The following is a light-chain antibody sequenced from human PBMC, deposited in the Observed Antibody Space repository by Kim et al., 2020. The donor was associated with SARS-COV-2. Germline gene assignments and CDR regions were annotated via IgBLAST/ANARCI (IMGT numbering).Light chain of an antibody. CDR3: QVWDSSSDHYV. J-gene: IGLJ1*01. Sequence: SYELTQPPSVSVAPGKTARITCGGNNIGSKSVHWYQQKPGQAPVLVIYYDSDRPSGIPERFPGSNSGNTATLTISRVEAGDEADYYCQVWDSSSDHYVFG. V-gene: IGLV3-21*04. CDR2: YDS. CDR1: NIGSKS.